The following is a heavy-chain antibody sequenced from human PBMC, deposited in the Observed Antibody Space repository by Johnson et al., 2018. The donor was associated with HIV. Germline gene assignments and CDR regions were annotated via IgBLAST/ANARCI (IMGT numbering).Heavy chain of an antibody. Sequence: QVQLVESGGGVVQPGRSLRLSCAASGFTFSSYAMHWVRQAPGKGLEWVAVISYDGSNKYHAGSVKGRFTISRDNAKNSLYLQMNSLRVEDTAVYYCAREQATLFFRASGAAVNIWGQGTTVTVSS. D-gene: IGHD3-3*01. V-gene: IGHV3-30-3*01. CDR2: ISYDGSNK. CDR3: AREQATLFFRASGAAVNI. CDR1: GFTFSSYA. J-gene: IGHJ3*02.